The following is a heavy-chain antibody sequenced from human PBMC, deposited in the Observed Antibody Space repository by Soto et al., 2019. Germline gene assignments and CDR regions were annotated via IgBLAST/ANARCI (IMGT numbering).Heavy chain of an antibody. J-gene: IGHJ5*02. V-gene: IGHV4-4*07. Sequence: TLSLTCTVTGGTISGYYWTWIRQSAGGGLEWIGRIYSSGSTNYNPSLKSRVTISLDTSMNHFSLRLSSVTAADTAVYYCARGQRFSDWFDPWGQGTLVTVSS. CDR3: ARGQRFSDWFDP. D-gene: IGHD3-3*01. CDR1: GGTISGYY. CDR2: IYSSGST.